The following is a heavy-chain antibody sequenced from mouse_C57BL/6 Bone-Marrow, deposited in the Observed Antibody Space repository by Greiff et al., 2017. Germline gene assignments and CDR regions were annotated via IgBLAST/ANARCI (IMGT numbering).Heavy chain of an antibody. D-gene: IGHD1-1*01. CDR3: ARKHDYYGSSSLYWYFDV. CDR1: GYAFSSYW. Sequence: QVQLQQSGAELVKPGASVKISCKASGYAFSSYWMNWVKQRPGKGLEWIGQIYPGDGDTNYNGKFKGKATLTADKSSSTAYRQLSSLTSEDSAVYFCARKHDYYGSSSLYWYFDVWGTGTTVTVSS. V-gene: IGHV1-80*01. J-gene: IGHJ1*03. CDR2: IYPGDGDT.